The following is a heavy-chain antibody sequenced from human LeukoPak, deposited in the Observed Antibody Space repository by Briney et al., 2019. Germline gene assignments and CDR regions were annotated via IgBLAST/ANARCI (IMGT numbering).Heavy chain of an antibody. CDR3: ARRGVVIRVILVGFHKEAYYFDS. V-gene: IGHV3-23*01. D-gene: IGHD3-22*01. CDR2: ISDSGGRT. J-gene: IGHJ4*02. Sequence: PGGSLRRSCAASGFTFSTYGMSWVRQAPGKGLEWVAGISDSGGRTNYADSVKGRFTISRDNPKNTLYLQMNSLRAEDTAVYFCARRGVVIRVILVGFHKEAYYFDSWGQGALVTVSS. CDR1: GFTFSTYG.